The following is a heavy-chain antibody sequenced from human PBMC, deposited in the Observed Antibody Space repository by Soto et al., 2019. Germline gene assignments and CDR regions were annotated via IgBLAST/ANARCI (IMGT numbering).Heavy chain of an antibody. V-gene: IGHV1-3*01. CDR1: GSTLTGYA. D-gene: IGHD3-10*01. J-gene: IGHJ3*02. Sequence: VYCQAVGSTLTGYAMDWGRQAPGQRLEWRGWINAGNGNTKSSPKFQGRVTITRDTSASTAYMELSSLRSEDTAVYYCARGLLWFGEFDIWGQGTMVTVSS. CDR3: ARGLLWFGEFDI. CDR2: INAGNGNT.